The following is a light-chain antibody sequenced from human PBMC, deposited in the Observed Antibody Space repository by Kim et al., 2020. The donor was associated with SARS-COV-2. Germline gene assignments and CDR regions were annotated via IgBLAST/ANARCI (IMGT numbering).Light chain of an antibody. J-gene: IGKJ4*01. CDR3: QQYGSSPLT. CDR2: GAS. V-gene: IGKV3-20*01. Sequence: SPGGRATLACRASQSVSNRYLAWYQQKPGQAPRLLIYGASNRATGIPDRFSGSGSGTDFTLTISRLEPEDFAMYYCQQYGSSPLTFGGGTKVDIK. CDR1: QSVSNRY.